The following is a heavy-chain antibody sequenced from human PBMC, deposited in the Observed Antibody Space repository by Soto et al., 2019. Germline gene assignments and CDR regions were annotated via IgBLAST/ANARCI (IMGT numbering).Heavy chain of an antibody. D-gene: IGHD4-17*01. J-gene: IGHJ4*02. V-gene: IGHV4-39*01. CDR1: GGSVTSSSYY. CDR2: VYYRGRS. Sequence: SETLSLTCTVSGGSVTSSSYYWGWTRQSPGKGLEWIGSVYYRGRSYSKSSVKSRVTISVDTSKNRFSLSLNSVTASDTAVYFCVSQRTTVPTQAYFDYWGPGALVTVSS. CDR3: VSQRTTVPTQAYFDY.